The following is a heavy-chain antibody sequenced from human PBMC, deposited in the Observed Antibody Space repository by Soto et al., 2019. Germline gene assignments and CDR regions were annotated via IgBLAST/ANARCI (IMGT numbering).Heavy chain of an antibody. CDR1: GFTFSSYA. CDR3: AKSVTGTKSNWFDP. CDR2: ISGSGSST. J-gene: IGHJ5*02. V-gene: IGHV3-23*01. D-gene: IGHD1-7*01. Sequence: GGSLRLSCAASGFTFSSYAMSWVRQAPGKGLEWVSAISGSGSSTDYADSVKGRFTISRDNSKNTLYLQINSLRAENTAEYCCAKSVTGTKSNWFDPWGQGTLVTVSS.